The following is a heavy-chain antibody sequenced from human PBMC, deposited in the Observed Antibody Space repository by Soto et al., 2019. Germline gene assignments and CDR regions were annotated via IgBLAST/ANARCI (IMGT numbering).Heavy chain of an antibody. Sequence: PSETLSLTCAVSGYSISSGYYWGWIRQPPGKGLEWIGSIYHSGSTYYNPSLKSRVTISVDRSKNQFSLKLSSVTAADTAVYYCARLTYYYDSSGYSIGYYFDYWGQGTLVTVSS. CDR2: IYHSGST. D-gene: IGHD3-22*01. J-gene: IGHJ4*02. CDR1: GYSISSGYY. CDR3: ARLTYYYDSSGYSIGYYFDY. V-gene: IGHV4-38-2*01.